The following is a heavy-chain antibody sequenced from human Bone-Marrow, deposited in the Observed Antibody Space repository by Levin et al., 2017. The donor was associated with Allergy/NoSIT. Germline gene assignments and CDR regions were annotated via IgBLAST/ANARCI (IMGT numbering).Heavy chain of an antibody. V-gene: IGHV4-39*01. J-gene: IGHJ4*02. CDR1: GGSMNSYSYY. D-gene: IGHD2/OR15-2a*01. CDR3: TKLLEPARPH. Sequence: GSLRLSCAVSGGSMNSYSYYWGWIRQPPGKGLEWIGSIYSSGTTYYNSSLKSRVTISVDTSKNQFSLKLISVTAADTAVYYCTKLLEPARPHWGQGTLVTVSS. CDR2: IYSSGTT.